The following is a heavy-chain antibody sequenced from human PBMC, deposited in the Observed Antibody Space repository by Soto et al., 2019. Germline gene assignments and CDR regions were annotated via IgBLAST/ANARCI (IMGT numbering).Heavy chain of an antibody. V-gene: IGHV4-39*01. Sequence: SETLSLTCTVSGGSISSRSYYWGWIRQPPGKGLEWIGSIYYSGSTYYNPSLKSRVTISVDTSKNQFSLTLTSVTAADTAVYYCARYSPEFGLGVTTVGLRRWFDPSGQGTLVTVSS. CDR1: GGSISSRSYY. J-gene: IGHJ5*02. CDR2: IYYSGST. CDR3: ARYSPEFGLGVTTVGLRRWFDP. D-gene: IGHD4-17*01.